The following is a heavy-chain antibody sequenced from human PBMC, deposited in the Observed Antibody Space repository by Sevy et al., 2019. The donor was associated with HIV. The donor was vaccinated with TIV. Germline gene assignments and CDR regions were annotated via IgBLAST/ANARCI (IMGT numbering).Heavy chain of an antibody. Sequence: GGSLRLSCAASGFTFSDAAMHWVRQASGKGLEWLGRMRSKANTFAIAYAAPAKGRFTISRDDSKNTAYLHMSSLRTEDTAIYYCTFSSDYYKYGWDVWGQGTTVTVSS. CDR3: TFSSDYYKYGWDV. V-gene: IGHV3-73*01. CDR1: GFTFSDAA. J-gene: IGHJ6*02. CDR2: MRSKANTFAI. D-gene: IGHD6-6*01.